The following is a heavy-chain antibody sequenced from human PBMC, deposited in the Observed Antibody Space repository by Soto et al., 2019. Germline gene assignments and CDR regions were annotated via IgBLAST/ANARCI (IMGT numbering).Heavy chain of an antibody. CDR3: ARVYDYGGNAHFDY. J-gene: IGHJ4*02. CDR2: VRTKANNYAT. Sequence: GGSLRLSCVASGFTFSDSALHWVRQASGKGLEWVGRVRTKANNYATAYGASVNGRFTISRDDSRRTAYLQMNSLKTDDTAMYFCARVYDYGGNAHFDYWGRGTLVTVSS. CDR1: GFTFSDSA. V-gene: IGHV3-73*01. D-gene: IGHD4-17*01.